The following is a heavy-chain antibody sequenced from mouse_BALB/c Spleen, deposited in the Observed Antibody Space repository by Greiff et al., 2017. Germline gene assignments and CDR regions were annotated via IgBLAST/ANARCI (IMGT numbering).Heavy chain of an antibody. CDR1: GYTFTSYT. D-gene: IGHD2-2*01. V-gene: IGHV1-4*01. CDR2: INPSSGYT. J-gene: IGHJ4*01. Sequence: QVQLKQSGAELARPGASVKMSCKASGYTFTSYTMHWVKQRPGQGLEWIGYINPSSGYTNYNQKFKDKATLTADKSSSTAYMQLSSLTSEDSAVYYCARLWLRRGAMDYWGQGTSVTVSS. CDR3: ARLWLRRGAMDY.